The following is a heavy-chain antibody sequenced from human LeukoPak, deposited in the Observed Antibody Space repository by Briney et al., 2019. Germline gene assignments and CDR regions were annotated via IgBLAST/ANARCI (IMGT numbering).Heavy chain of an antibody. CDR2: ISGSGGST. CDR1: GFTFSSYA. D-gene: IGHD3-22*01. Sequence: GGSLRLSCAASGFTFSSYAMSWVRQAPGKGLEWVSAISGSGGSTYYADSVKGRFTISRDNPKNTLYLQMNSLRAEDTAVYYCAREIVVVITDPSFDYWGQGTLVTVSS. CDR3: AREIVVVITDPSFDY. J-gene: IGHJ4*02. V-gene: IGHV3-23*01.